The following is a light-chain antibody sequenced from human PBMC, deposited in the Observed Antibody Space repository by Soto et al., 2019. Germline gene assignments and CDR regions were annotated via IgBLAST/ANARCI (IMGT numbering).Light chain of an antibody. V-gene: IGKV1-5*03. CDR2: KAS. J-gene: IGKJ2*01. CDR1: QSIGNW. Sequence: DIQMTQSPSTLSASVGDRVTITCRASQSIGNWLAWYQERPGKAPKLLIYKASTLERGVPSRFSGSGSGTEFTLTISSLQPDDFATYYCQLYNTYSPTLGQGTKLEI. CDR3: QLYNTYSPT.